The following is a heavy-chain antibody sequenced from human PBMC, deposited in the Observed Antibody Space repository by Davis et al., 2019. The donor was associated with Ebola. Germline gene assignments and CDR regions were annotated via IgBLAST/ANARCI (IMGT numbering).Heavy chain of an antibody. V-gene: IGHV4-59*08. J-gene: IGHJ3*02. D-gene: IGHD3-22*01. CDR2: IYYSGST. CDR1: GGSISSYY. CDR3: ARARRIVVVTDAFDI. Sequence: MPSETLSLTCTVSGGSISSYYWSWIRQPPGKGLEWIGYIYYSGSTYYNPSLKSRVTISVDTSKNQFSLKLSSVTAADTAVYYCARARRIVVVTDAFDIWGQGTMVTVSS.